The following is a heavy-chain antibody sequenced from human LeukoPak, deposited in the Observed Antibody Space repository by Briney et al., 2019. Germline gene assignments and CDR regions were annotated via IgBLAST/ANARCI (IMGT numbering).Heavy chain of an antibody. V-gene: IGHV3-23*01. D-gene: IGHD2-15*01. J-gene: IGHJ4*02. CDR3: AKDVWDIVVVVAAPVDY. CDR2: ISGSGGST. Sequence: GGSLRLSCAASGFTFSSYAMSWVRQAPGKGLEWVSAISGSGGSTYYADSVKGRFTISRDNSKNTLYLQMNSLRAEDTPVYYCAKDVWDIVVVVAAPVDYWGQGTLVTVSS. CDR1: GFTFSSYA.